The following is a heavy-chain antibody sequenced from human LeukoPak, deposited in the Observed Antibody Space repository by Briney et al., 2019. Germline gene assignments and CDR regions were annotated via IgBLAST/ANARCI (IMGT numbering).Heavy chain of an antibody. CDR3: ARSIVVVPAAPAPFDY. D-gene: IGHD2-2*01. CDR1: GYTFTGYY. Sequence: SVKVSCKASGYTFTGYYMHWVRQAPGQGLEWMGGIIPIFGTANYAQKFQGRVTITADESTSTAYMELSSLRSEDTAVYYCARSIVVVPAAPAPFDYWGQGTLVTVSS. V-gene: IGHV1-69*13. CDR2: IIPIFGTA. J-gene: IGHJ4*02.